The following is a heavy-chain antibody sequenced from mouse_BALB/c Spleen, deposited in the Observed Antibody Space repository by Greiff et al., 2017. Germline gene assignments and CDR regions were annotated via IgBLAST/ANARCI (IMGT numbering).Heavy chain of an antibody. CDR2: IYPSDSYT. CDR3: TREGGNYVFDY. J-gene: IGHJ2*01. V-gene: IGHV1-69*02. CDR1: GYTFTSYW. Sequence: VQLQQPGAELVRPGASVKLSCKASGYTFTSYWINWVKQRPGQGLEWIGNIYPSDSYTNYNQKFKDKATLTVDKSSSTAYMQLSSPTSEDSAVYYCTREGGNYVFDYWGQGTTLTVSS. D-gene: IGHD2-1*01.